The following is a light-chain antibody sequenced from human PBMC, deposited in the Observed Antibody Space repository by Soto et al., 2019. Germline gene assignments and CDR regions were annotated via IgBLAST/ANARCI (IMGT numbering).Light chain of an antibody. CDR3: QQFNSYPLT. CDR1: QGISSA. V-gene: IGKV1-13*02. Sequence: AVQLTQSPSSLSTSVGDRVTITCRASQGISSALAWYQQKPGKAPKFLIYDASTLESGVPSRFSGSGSGTDFTLTISSLQPEDFATYYCQQFNSYPLTFGQGTRLEIK. CDR2: DAS. J-gene: IGKJ5*01.